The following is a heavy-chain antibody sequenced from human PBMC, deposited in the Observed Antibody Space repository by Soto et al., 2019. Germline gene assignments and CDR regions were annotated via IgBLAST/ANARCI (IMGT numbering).Heavy chain of an antibody. J-gene: IGHJ3*01. CDR2: IYYSGST. D-gene: IGHD3-16*01. CDR1: GGSISSSGCC. Sequence: SETLCLTCTVSGGSISSSGCCWGWHRQPPGKGLEWIGYIYYSGSTNYNPSLKSRVTISVDTSKNQFSLKLSSVTAADTAVYYCASYRVWGSYFAWGQGTMVTVSS. CDR3: ASYRVWGSYFA. V-gene: IGHV4-39*07.